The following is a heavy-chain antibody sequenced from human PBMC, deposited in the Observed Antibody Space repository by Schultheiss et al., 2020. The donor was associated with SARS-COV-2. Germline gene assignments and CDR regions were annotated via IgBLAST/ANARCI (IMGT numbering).Heavy chain of an antibody. V-gene: IGHV1-2*06. CDR3: ARGAAAAVLDYYYYGRNV. J-gene: IGHJ6*01. CDR2: TKPNSGVT. D-gene: IGHD6-13*01. Sequence: GESLKISCKGSVYSFTSYWIGLVRQDPGQGLEWMGRTKPNSGVTNYAKKFQGRDTMTRETCTSPVNMELSRLGTEDTAMNYCARGAAAAVLDYYYYGRNVWGQG. CDR1: VYSFTSYW.